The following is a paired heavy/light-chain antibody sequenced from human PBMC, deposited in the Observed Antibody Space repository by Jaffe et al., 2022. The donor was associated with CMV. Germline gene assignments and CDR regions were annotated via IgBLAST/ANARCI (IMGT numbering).Heavy chain of an antibody. CDR3: AKGAVLRFLEWFWWFDP. CDR2: ISGSGGST. D-gene: IGHD3-3*01. CDR1: GFTFSSYA. J-gene: IGHJ5*02. Sequence: EVQLVESGGGLVQPGGSLRLSCAASGFTFSSYAMSWVRQAPGKGLEWVSAISGSGGSTYYADSVKGRFTISRDNSKNTLYLQMNSLRAEDTAVYYCAKGAVLRFLEWFWWFDPWGQGTLVTVSS. V-gene: IGHV3-23*04.
Light chain of an antibody. CDR3: YSTDSSGNHRGV. V-gene: IGLV3-10*01. J-gene: IGLJ1*01. CDR1: ALPKKY. Sequence: SYELTQPPSVSVSPGQTARITCSGDALPKKYAYWYQQKSGQAPVLVIYEDSKRPSGIPERFSGSSSGTMATLTISGAQVEDEADYYCYSTDSSGNHRGVFGTGTKVTVL. CDR2: EDS.